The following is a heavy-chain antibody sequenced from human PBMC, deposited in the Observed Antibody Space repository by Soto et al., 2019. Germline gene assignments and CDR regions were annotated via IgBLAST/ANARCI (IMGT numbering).Heavy chain of an antibody. D-gene: IGHD2-15*01. CDR2: INHSGSA. CDR3: AREILGYCSGGSCNSSDWFDP. Sequence: QVQLQQWGAGLLKPSETLSLTCAVYGGSFSGYYWSWIRQPPGKGLEWIGEINHSGSANYNPSLKSRVTISVDTSKNQFSLKLSSVTAADTAVYYCAREILGYCSGGSCNSSDWFDPWGQGTLVTVSS. J-gene: IGHJ5*02. CDR1: GGSFSGYY. V-gene: IGHV4-34*01.